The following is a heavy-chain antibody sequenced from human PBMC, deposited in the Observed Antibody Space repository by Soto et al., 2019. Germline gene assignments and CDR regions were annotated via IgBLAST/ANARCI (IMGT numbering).Heavy chain of an antibody. V-gene: IGHV4-59*08. CDR2: IYYSGST. CDR3: ARHRAWVRFLEWVNFDY. J-gene: IGHJ4*02. D-gene: IGHD3-3*01. Sequence: SETLSLTCTVSGGSISSYYWSWIRQPPGKGLEWIGYIYYSGSTNYNPSLKSRVTISVDTSKNQFSLKLSSVTAADTAVYYCARHRAWVRFLEWVNFDYWGQGTLVTVSS. CDR1: GGSISSYY.